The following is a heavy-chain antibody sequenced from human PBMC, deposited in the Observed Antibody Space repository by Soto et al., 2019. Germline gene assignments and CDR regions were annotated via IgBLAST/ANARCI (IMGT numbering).Heavy chain of an antibody. CDR2: IYTSGST. D-gene: IGHD3-22*01. CDR1: GGSISSYY. CDR3: ARDRARYYYDSSGWGSGMDV. J-gene: IGHJ6*02. V-gene: IGHV4-4*07. Sequence: SETLSLTCTVSGGSISSYYWSWIRQPAGKGLEWIGRIYTSGSTNYNPSLKSRVTMSVDTSKNQFSLKLSSVTAADTAVYYCARDRARYYYDSSGWGSGMDVWGQGTTVTVSS.